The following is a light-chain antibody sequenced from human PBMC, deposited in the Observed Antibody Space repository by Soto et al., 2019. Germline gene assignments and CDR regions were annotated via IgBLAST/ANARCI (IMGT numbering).Light chain of an antibody. J-gene: IGKJ4*01. CDR2: DAS. V-gene: IGKV3-20*01. Sequence: EFVLTQSPGTLSLSPGERATLSCRASQTVRNNYLAWYQQKPGQAPRLLIYDASSRATGIPDRFSGGGSGTDFTRTISRLEPEEFAVYYCQQFSSYPRTFGGGTKVEIK. CDR3: QQFSSYPRT. CDR1: QTVRNNY.